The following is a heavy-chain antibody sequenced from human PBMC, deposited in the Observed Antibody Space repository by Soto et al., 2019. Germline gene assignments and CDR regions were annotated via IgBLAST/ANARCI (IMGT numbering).Heavy chain of an antibody. J-gene: IGHJ6*02. CDR3: ARVAAVRSDSAGYHGMDV. Sequence: SETLSLTCTVSGGSISSSIYYWGWVRQPPGQGLEWIGNIYYSGSTYYSPSLKSRVTISVDTSKNQFSVKLTSVTAADTAVYYCARVAAVRSDSAGYHGMDVWGQGTTVTVSS. D-gene: IGHD3-22*01. CDR2: IYYSGST. CDR1: GGSISSSIYY. V-gene: IGHV4-39*02.